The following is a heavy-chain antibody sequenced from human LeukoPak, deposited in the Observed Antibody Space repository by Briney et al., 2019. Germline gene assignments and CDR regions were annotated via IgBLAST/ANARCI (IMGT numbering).Heavy chain of an antibody. Sequence: GGSLILSCAASGFTFSNAWMSWVRQAPGKGLEWVGRIKTKTDGATTDYAAPVKGRFTISRDDSKNTMYLQMNSLKTEDTAVYYCTTGSSGWPGTDIYWGQGTLVTVSS. CDR1: GFTFSNAW. J-gene: IGHJ4*02. CDR2: IKTKTDGATT. CDR3: TTGSSGWPGTDIY. D-gene: IGHD6-19*01. V-gene: IGHV3-15*01.